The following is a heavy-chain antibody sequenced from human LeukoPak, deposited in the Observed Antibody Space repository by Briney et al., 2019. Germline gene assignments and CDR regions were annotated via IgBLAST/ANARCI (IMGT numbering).Heavy chain of an antibody. Sequence: SETLTLTCTASGGSVSSGSYYWSWMRQPPGKGWEWFRYIYYSGSTKSNPSLKRRVTISVDTSKNQFSLMLSSVTAADAAVYYCARASGGSGRNWFDPWGQGTLVTVSS. CDR2: IYYSGST. V-gene: IGHV4-61*01. CDR3: ARASGGSGRNWFDP. J-gene: IGHJ5*02. D-gene: IGHD3-10*01. CDR1: GGSVSSGSYY.